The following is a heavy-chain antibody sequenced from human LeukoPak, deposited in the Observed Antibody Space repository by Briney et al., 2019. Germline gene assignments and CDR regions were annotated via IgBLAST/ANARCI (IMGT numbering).Heavy chain of an antibody. J-gene: IGHJ4*02. CDR1: GYTFTGPY. CDR2: INPNIGGT. Sequence: ASLNVACKASGYTFTGPYIHWMRQAPGQGLEWMGWINPNIGGTKYAQRFQGRVTVTRDTSTSTAYLELSGLRADDTAAYYCARVEYCTKGVCINFDLWGQGTLVTVSS. V-gene: IGHV1-2*02. CDR3: ARVEYCTKGVCINFDL. D-gene: IGHD2-8*01.